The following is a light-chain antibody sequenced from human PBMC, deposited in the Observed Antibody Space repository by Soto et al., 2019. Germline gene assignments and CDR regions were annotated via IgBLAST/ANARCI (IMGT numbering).Light chain of an antibody. CDR3: QQRNVWPPIT. CDR1: QSVRTS. CDR2: DAS. V-gene: IGKV3-11*01. Sequence: EVVLTQSPATLSLSPGERATLSCMASQSVRTSLAWYQHKPGQAPRLVIYDASLRANGVPARFGGSGSGTDFTLTINSLEPEDFAVYYCQQRNVWPPITFGQGTRLEIK. J-gene: IGKJ5*01.